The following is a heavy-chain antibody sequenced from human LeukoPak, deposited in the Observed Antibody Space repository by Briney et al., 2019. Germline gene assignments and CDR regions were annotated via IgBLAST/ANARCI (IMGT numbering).Heavy chain of an antibody. CDR3: ARHQRINDGRGYYDSSGYYSS. Sequence: SDTLSLTCGASDGSLDIYYWMFVRQPPGKGLQWIGEITYRGGPSYLPSLKSRVTISIDASQRHISLRLNSVTAADTAVYYCARHQRINDGRGYYDSSGYYSSWGQGTLVTVSS. CDR1: DGSLDIYY. V-gene: IGHV4-34*01. J-gene: IGHJ4*02. D-gene: IGHD3-22*01. CDR2: ITYRGGP.